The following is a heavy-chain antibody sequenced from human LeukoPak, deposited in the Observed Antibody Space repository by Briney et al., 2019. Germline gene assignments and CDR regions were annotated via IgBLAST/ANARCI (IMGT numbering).Heavy chain of an antibody. CDR2: IYTSGST. J-gene: IGHJ4*02. CDR3: ARDQVLVNTAMITAFDF. D-gene: IGHD5-18*01. CDR1: GVSISSYY. V-gene: IGHV4-4*07. Sequence: PSETLSLTCTVSGVSISSYYWSWIRQPAGKGLEWIGRIYTSGSTNYNPSLKSRVTMSVDTSKNQFPLKLSSVTATDTAVYYCARDQVLVNTAMITAFDFWGQGTLVTVSS.